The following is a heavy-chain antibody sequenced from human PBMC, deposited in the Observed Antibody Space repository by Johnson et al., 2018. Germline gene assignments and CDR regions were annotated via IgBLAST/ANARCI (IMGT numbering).Heavy chain of an antibody. D-gene: IGHD1-26*01. Sequence: VQLVQSGGGLVKPGGSLRLSCEASGFTFSTSVMNWVRQAPGQGLECVSSISSSGSYTYYADSLKGRFTISRDNAKNSLFLQMNSLRSDETAVDYWLRGGYNGNYWGVRDAFDIWGQGTMVTVSS. V-gene: IGHV3-21*01. CDR1: GFTFSTSV. J-gene: IGHJ3*02. CDR2: ISSSGSYT. CDR3: LRGGYNGNYWGVRDAFDI.